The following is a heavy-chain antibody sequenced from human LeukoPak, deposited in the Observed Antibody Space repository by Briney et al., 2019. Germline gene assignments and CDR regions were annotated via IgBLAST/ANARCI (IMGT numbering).Heavy chain of an antibody. CDR1: GGTFSSYA. V-gene: IGHV1-69*01. CDR2: IIPIFGTA. J-gene: IGHJ4*02. Sequence: SVKVSCKASGGTFSSYAISWVRQAPGQGLEWMGGIIPIFGTANYAQKFQGRVTITADESTSTAYMELSSLRSEDTAVYYCARVVEDPYYYDSSGYYWYFDYWGQGTLVTVSS. D-gene: IGHD3-22*01. CDR3: ARVVEDPYYYDSSGYYWYFDY.